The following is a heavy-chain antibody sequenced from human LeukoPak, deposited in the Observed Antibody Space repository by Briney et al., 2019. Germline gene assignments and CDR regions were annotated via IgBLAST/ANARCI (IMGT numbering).Heavy chain of an antibody. J-gene: IGHJ5*02. CDR3: AGVSSTSFNWFDP. D-gene: IGHD2-2*01. CDR2: ISSSSTI. CDR1: GFTFSSYS. Sequence: PGGSLRLSCAASGFTFSSYSMNWVRQAPGKGLEWVSYISSSSTIYYADSVKGRFTISRDNAKNSLYLQMNSLRAEDTAVYYCAGVSSTSFNWFDPWGQGTLVTVSS. V-gene: IGHV3-48*04.